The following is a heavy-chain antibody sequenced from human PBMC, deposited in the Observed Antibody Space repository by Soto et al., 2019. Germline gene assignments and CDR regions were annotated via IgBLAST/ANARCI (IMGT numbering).Heavy chain of an antibody. Sequence: ASVKVSCKASGYTFTRYDVNWVRQATGQGLEWMGWMNPNSGNTGYAQKFQGRVTMTRDTSISTAYMELSSLRSEDTAMYYCARSYISSSYWFDPWGQGTLVTVSS. J-gene: IGHJ5*02. D-gene: IGHD6-6*01. CDR3: ARSYISSSYWFDP. CDR2: MNPNSGNT. V-gene: IGHV1-8*01. CDR1: GYTFTRYD.